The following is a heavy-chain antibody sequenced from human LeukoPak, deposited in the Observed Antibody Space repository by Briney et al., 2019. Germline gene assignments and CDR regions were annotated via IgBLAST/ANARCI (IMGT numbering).Heavy chain of an antibody. Sequence: GGSLRLSCAASGFTFSSYWMSWVRQAPGKGLEWVSGINWNGGSTGYADSVKGRFTISRDNAKNSLYLQMNSLRAEDTALYYCARVTAMATPWFDPWGQGTLVTVSS. V-gene: IGHV3-20*04. D-gene: IGHD5-18*01. CDR1: GFTFSSYW. CDR2: INWNGGST. CDR3: ARVTAMATPWFDP. J-gene: IGHJ5*02.